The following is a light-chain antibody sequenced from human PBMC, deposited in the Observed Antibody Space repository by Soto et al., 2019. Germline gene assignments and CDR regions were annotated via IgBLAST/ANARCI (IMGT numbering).Light chain of an antibody. Sequence: EIVMTQSPATLSVSPGERATLSCRASQSVSSNIAWYQQKPGQAPRLLIYGASTRATGIPARFSGSGSGTEFTLTISNLQSEDFVVYYCQQYNNWPLTFGGGTKVEIK. V-gene: IGKV3-15*01. CDR1: QSVSSN. CDR3: QQYNNWPLT. J-gene: IGKJ4*01. CDR2: GAS.